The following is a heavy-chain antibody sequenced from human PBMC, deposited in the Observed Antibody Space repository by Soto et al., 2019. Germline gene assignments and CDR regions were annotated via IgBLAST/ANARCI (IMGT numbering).Heavy chain of an antibody. V-gene: IGHV3-23*01. CDR3: AKDRYWNYALVRVHDY. Sequence: GGSLRLSCAASGFTFSSYAMSWVRQAPGKGLEWVSAISGSGGSTYYADSVKGRFTISRDNSKNTLYLQMNSLRAEDTAVYYCAKDRYWNYALVRVHDYWGQGTLVTVSS. CDR2: ISGSGGST. CDR1: GFTFSSYA. D-gene: IGHD1-7*01. J-gene: IGHJ4*02.